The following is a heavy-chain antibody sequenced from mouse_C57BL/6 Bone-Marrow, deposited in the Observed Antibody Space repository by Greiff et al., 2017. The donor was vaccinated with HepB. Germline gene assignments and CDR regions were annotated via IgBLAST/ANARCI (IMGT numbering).Heavy chain of an antibody. CDR1: GYTFTDYN. CDR3: APITTVTSYAMDY. V-gene: IGHV1-22*01. CDR2: INPNNGGT. J-gene: IGHJ4*01. Sequence: VQLKQSGPELVKPGASVKMSCKASGYTFTDYNMHWVKQSHGKSLEWIGYINPNNGGTSYNQKFKGKATLTVNKSSSTAYMELRSLTSEDSAVYYCAPITTVTSYAMDYWGQGTSVTVSS. D-gene: IGHD1-1*01.